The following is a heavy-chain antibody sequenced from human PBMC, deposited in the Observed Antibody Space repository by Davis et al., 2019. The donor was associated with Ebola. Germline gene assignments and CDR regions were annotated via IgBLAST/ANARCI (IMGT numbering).Heavy chain of an antibody. CDR3: AKPPDYYYMDV. CDR2: ISSSSSYI. Sequence: GESPKIPCAASGFTFSRYSMNWVRQAPGKGLEWVSSISSSSSYIYYADSVKRRFTISRDNAKNSLYLQMNSLRAEDTAVYYCAKPPDYYYMDVWGKGTTVTVSS. V-gene: IGHV3-21*01. CDR1: GFTFSRYS. J-gene: IGHJ6*03.